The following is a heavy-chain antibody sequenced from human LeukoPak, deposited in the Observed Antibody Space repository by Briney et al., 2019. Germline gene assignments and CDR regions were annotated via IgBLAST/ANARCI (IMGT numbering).Heavy chain of an antibody. V-gene: IGHV3-23*01. J-gene: IGHJ4*02. CDR1: GFTFSSYA. CDR3: AKGSREGSYRYTGDY. Sequence: GGSLRLSCAASGFTFSSYAMSWVRQAPGKGLEWASAISGSGGSTYYADSVKGRFTISRDNSKNTLYLQMNSLRAEDTAVYYCAKGSREGSYRYTGDYWGQGTLVTVSS. CDR2: ISGSGGST. D-gene: IGHD3-16*02.